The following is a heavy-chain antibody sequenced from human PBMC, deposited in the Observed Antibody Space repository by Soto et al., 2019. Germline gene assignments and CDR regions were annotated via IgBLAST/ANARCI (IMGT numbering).Heavy chain of an antibody. Sequence: GGSLRLSCAASGFTFSSYSMNWVRQAPGKGLEWVSSISSSSSYIYYADSVKGRFTISRDNAKNSLYLQMNSLRAEDTAVYYCVRDRYSSSWYGAFDIWGQGTTVTVSS. D-gene: IGHD6-13*01. CDR2: ISSSSSYI. V-gene: IGHV3-21*01. J-gene: IGHJ3*02. CDR1: GFTFSSYS. CDR3: VRDRYSSSWYGAFDI.